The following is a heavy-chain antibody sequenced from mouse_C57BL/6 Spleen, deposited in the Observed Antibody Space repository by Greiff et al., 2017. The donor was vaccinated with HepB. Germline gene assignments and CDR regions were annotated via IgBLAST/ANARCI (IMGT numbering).Heavy chain of an antibody. D-gene: IGHD1-1*01. V-gene: IGHV5-17*01. Sequence: EVKLQESGGGLVKPGGSLKLSCAASGFTFSDYGMHWVRQAPEKGLEWVAYISSGSSTIYYADTVKGRFTISRDNAKNTLFLQMTSLRSEDTAMYYCARDTTVVADYAMDYWGQGTSVTVSS. CDR2: ISSGSSTI. CDR1: GFTFSDYG. CDR3: ARDTTVVADYAMDY. J-gene: IGHJ4*01.